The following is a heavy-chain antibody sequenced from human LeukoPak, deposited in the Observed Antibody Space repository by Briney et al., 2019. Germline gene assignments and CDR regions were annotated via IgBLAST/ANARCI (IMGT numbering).Heavy chain of an antibody. CDR1: GCSISSGGYS. Sequence: AQTLSLTCAVSGCSISSGGYSWSWIRQPPGKGLEWIGYIYHSGSTYYNPSLKSRVTISVDRPKNQFSLKLSSVTAADTAVYYCARANCSGGSCYSGYYYYGMDVWGQGTTVTVSS. J-gene: IGHJ6*02. D-gene: IGHD2-15*01. CDR3: ARANCSGGSCYSGYYYYGMDV. V-gene: IGHV4-30-2*01. CDR2: IYHSGST.